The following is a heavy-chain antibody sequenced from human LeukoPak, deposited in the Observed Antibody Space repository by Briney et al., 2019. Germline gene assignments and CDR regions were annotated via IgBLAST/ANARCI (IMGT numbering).Heavy chain of an antibody. J-gene: IGHJ4*02. CDR1: GYTFTSYY. V-gene: IGHV1-46*01. D-gene: IGHD6-19*01. Sequence: ASVKVSCKASGYTFTSYYMHWVRQAPGQGLEWIGIINPSGGSTSYAQKFQGRVAMTRDTSTSTVYMELSSLRSEDTAVYYCARDPGRIEGSGWPTTFAYWGQGTLVTVSS. CDR3: ARDPGRIEGSGWPTTFAY. CDR2: INPSGGST.